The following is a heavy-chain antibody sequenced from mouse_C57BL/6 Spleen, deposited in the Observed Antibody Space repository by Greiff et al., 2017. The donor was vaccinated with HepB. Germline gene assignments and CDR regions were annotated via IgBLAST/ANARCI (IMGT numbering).Heavy chain of an antibody. V-gene: IGHV1-66*01. J-gene: IGHJ4*01. D-gene: IGHD3-3*01. CDR3: ARPTRDYYAMDY. Sequence: QVQLKQSGPELVKPGASVKISCKASGYSFTSYYIHWVKQRPGQGLEWIGWIYPGSGNTKYNEKFKGKATLTADTSSSTAYMQLSSLTSEDSAVYYCARPTRDYYAMDYWGQGTSVTVSS. CDR1: GYSFTSYY. CDR2: IYPGSGNT.